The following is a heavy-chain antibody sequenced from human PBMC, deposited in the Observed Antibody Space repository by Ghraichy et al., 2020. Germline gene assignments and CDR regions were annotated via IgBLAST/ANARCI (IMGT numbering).Heavy chain of an antibody. Sequence: GGSLRLSCAASGFSFSSYVMSWVRQAPGKGLECVSIISDSGGSTYYGDSVKGRFTISRDNSKNTLYLQMNSLRGEDTAVYYCAKSLGQWLPIEFDYWGQGTLVTVSS. J-gene: IGHJ4*02. CDR2: ISDSGGST. CDR1: GFSFSSYV. D-gene: IGHD3-22*01. CDR3: AKSLGQWLPIEFDY. V-gene: IGHV3-23*01.